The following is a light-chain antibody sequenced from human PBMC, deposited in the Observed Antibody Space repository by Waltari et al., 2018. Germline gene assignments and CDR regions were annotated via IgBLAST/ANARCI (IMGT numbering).Light chain of an antibody. Sequence: SSVLTQPPSVSVAPGTTARVSCVGENLGRMSVPRYQQKTGQAPVLVIYYDSDRPSGIPERFSGSKSGNTATLTISRVEAGDEADYYCQVWDHSSDLWIFGGGTMLTVL. J-gene: IGLJ2*01. CDR1: NLGRMS. CDR3: QVWDHSSDLWI. CDR2: YDS. V-gene: IGLV3-21*04.